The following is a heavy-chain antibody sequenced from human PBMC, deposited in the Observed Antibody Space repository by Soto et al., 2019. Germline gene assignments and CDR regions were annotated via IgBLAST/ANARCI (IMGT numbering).Heavy chain of an antibody. D-gene: IGHD2-2*01. CDR1: GFTFSSYG. CDR3: ASENSRYCISTSCYLYY. J-gene: IGHJ4*02. CDR2: IWDDGSNK. Sequence: QVQLVESGGGVVQPGRSLRLSCAASGFTFSSYGMHWVRQAPGKGLEWVAVIWDDGSNKYYADSVKGRFTISRDNSKKPLYLQMNGLGAEDTAVYYCASENSRYCISTSCYLYYWGQGTLVTVSS. V-gene: IGHV3-33*01.